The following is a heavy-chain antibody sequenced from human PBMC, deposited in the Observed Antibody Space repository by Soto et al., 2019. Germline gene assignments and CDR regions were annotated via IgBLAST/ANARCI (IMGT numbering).Heavy chain of an antibody. CDR1: GYTFTGYY. J-gene: IGHJ1*01. D-gene: IGHD3-16*01. CDR2: INSNTGDT. CDR3: ARTLGGAVYLQF. Sequence: QVQLVQSGAEVKKPGASVTVSCKASGYTFTGYYIYWVRQAPGQGLEWMGRINSNTGDTRYAQRFQGKVTMTSDTSINTSYMELRSLKSNATAVYYCARTLGGAVYLQFWGQGTLVTVSS. V-gene: IGHV1-2*06.